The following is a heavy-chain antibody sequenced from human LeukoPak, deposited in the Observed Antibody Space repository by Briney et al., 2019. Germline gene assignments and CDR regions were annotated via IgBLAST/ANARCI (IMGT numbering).Heavy chain of an antibody. CDR3: AKKAAEAIDH. CDR1: GGSISSSSYY. Sequence: PSETLSLTCTVSGGSISSSSYYWGWIRQPPGKGLEWIGSIYYSGSTYYNPSLKGRVTISVDTSKNQFSLKLSSVTAADTAVYYCAKKAAEAIDHWGQGTLVTVSS. J-gene: IGHJ4*02. D-gene: IGHD6-13*01. CDR2: IYYSGST. V-gene: IGHV4-39*01.